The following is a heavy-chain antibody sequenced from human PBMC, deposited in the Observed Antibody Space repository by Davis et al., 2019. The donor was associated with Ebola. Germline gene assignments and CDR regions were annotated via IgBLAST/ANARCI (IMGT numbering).Heavy chain of an antibody. CDR2: IYRGGPT. D-gene: IGHD3-10*01. Sequence: GESLKISCAASGLSVTSSHMSWVRQAPGKGLEWVSVIYRGGPTHYADSVKGRFTISRDNSKNTLYLQMNSLRAEDTAVYYCARDFYGSGPPFWGQGTLVTVSS. J-gene: IGHJ4*02. CDR1: GLSVTSSH. V-gene: IGHV3-66*02. CDR3: ARDFYGSGPPF.